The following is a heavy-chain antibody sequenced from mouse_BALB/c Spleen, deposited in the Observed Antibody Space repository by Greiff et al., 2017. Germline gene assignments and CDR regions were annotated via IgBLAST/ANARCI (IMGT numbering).Heavy chain of an antibody. CDR3: ASPYYYGSSWFAY. D-gene: IGHD1-1*01. CDR1: GFTFSDYY. V-gene: IGHV5-4*02. CDR2: ISDGGSYT. J-gene: IGHJ3*01. Sequence: EVMLVESGGGLVKPGGSLKLSYAASGFTFSDYYMYWVRQTPEKRLEWVATISDGGSYTYYPDSVKGRFTISRDNAKNNLYLQMSSLKSEDTAMYYCASPYYYGSSWFAYWGQGTLVTVSA.